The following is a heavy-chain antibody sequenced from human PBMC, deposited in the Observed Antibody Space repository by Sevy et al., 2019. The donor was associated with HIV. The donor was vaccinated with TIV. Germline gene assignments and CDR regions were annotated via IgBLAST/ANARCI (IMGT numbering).Heavy chain of an antibody. J-gene: IGHJ4*02. V-gene: IGHV1-18*01. CDR1: GYIFGIYD. D-gene: IGHD1-26*01. Sequence: ASVKVSCKASGYIFGIYDISWVRQAPGQGLEWMGWITPYSGDTNYAQKLQGRVTITTDTFTGTSYMELSSLTSDDAGVYYCARGRAPDNGRYYFDYWAQGTLVTVSS. CDR3: ARGRAPDNGRYYFDY. CDR2: ITPYSGDT.